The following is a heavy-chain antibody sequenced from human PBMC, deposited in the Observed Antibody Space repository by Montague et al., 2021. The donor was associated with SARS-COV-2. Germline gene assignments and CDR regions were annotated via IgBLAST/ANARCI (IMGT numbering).Heavy chain of an antibody. V-gene: IGHV3-7*05. D-gene: IGHD3-22*01. CDR2: IKQDGSEK. CDR1: GFTFSTFW. CDR3: SGGYDRSGYQY. J-gene: IGHJ4*02. Sequence: SLRLSCAASGFTFSTFWMTWVRQVPGKGLEWVANIKQDGSEKYYVYSVKGRFTISRDSAKNSLYLQLDSLRAEDTAVYYCSGGYDRSGYQYWGQGTLVTVSS.